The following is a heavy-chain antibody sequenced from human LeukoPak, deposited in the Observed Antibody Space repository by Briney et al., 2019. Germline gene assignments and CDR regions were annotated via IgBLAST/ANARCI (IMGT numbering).Heavy chain of an antibody. CDR1: GFTFSSYA. Sequence: PGGSLRLSCAASGFTFSSYAMSWVRQAPGKGLEWVSAISGSGGSTYYADSVKGRFTISRDNSKNTLYLQINSLRAEDTAVYYCAKDPDYDFWSGYYMPGAFDIWGQGTMVTVSS. V-gene: IGHV3-23*01. J-gene: IGHJ3*02. D-gene: IGHD3-3*01. CDR2: ISGSGGST. CDR3: AKDPDYDFWSGYYMPGAFDI.